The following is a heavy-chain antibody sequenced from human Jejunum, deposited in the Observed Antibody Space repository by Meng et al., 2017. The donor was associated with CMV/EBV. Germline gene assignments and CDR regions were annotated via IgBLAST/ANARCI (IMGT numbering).Heavy chain of an antibody. Sequence: FTFSSYGMNWVRQAPGKGLEWVAPILSDTGYIYSADSVKGRFIISRDNAKKSLYLQMNSLRVEDTAVYYCARDQFCSTTNCAHKTWGQGTLVTVSS. CDR3: ARDQFCSTTNCAHKT. CDR1: FTFSSYG. CDR2: ILSDTGYI. D-gene: IGHD2-2*01. J-gene: IGHJ1*01. V-gene: IGHV3-21*01.